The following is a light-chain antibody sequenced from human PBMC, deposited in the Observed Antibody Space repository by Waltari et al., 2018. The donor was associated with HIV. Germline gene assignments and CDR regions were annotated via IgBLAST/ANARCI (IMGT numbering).Light chain of an antibody. V-gene: IGKV1-6*02. CDR3: LQDFNYPRT. CDR2: AGS. CDR1: QAIRSE. J-gene: IGKJ1*01. Sequence: AIQLTQSPSSLSASVVYRVTITCRASQAIRSELRWYQQKPGKAPKLLIYAGSTLQSGVPSRFSGSGSGSDFSLTISSLQPEDFATYYCLQDFNYPRTFGQGTRVDVK.